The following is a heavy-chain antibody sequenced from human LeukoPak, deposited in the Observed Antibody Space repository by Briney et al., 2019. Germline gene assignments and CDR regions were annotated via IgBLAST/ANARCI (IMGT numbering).Heavy chain of an antibody. V-gene: IGHV3-30*04. CDR2: ISYDGSNK. J-gene: IGHJ3*02. CDR3: ARAAYYYDVMAFDI. Sequence: GGSLRLSCAASGFTFSSYAMHWVRQAPGKGLEWVAVISYDGSNKYYADSVKGRFTISRDNSKNTLYLQMNSLRAEDTAVYYCARAAYYYDVMAFDIWGQGTMVTVSS. CDR1: GFTFSSYA. D-gene: IGHD3-22*01.